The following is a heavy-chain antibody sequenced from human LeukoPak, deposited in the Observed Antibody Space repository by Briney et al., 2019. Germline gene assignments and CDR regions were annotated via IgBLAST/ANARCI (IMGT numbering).Heavy chain of an antibody. V-gene: IGHV3-7*03. D-gene: IGHD6-13*01. CDR1: GFTFSSYW. CDR3: ARDLGQQLRGDAFDV. J-gene: IGHJ3*01. Sequence: GGSLRLSCAASGFTFSSYWMSWVRQAPGKGLEWVANIKQDGSEKYYVDSVKGRFTISRDNAKNSLYLQMNSLRAEDTAVYYCARDLGQQLRGDAFDVWGQGTMVTISS. CDR2: IKQDGSEK.